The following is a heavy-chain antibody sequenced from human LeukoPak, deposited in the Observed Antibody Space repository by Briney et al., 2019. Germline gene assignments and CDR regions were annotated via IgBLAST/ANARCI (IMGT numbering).Heavy chain of an antibody. V-gene: IGHV3-48*01. J-gene: IGHJ4*02. CDR3: ARVMVRGVETDY. D-gene: IGHD3-10*01. Sequence: GGSLRLSCAASGFIFSSYNMNWVRQAPGKGLEWVSDISSSSRTTYYADSVRGRFTISRDNAKNTLYLQMNSLRAEDTAVYYCARVMVRGVETDYWGQGTLVTVSS. CDR1: GFIFSSYN. CDR2: ISSSSRTT.